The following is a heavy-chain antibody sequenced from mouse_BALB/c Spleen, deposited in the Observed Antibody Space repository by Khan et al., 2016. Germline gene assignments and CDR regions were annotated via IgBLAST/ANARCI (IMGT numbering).Heavy chain of an antibody. CDR3: LLLRSLHGYFDV. J-gene: IGHJ1*01. Sequence: QVQLQQSGAELVRPGASVTLSCKASGYTFTDYEIHWVKQTPVQGLEWIGAIDPETDNTAYNPMFKGKATLTADTSSHTAYMGLRSLTSEDSAVYYSLLLRSLHGYFDVWGAGTTVTVSS. D-gene: IGHD1-1*01. CDR1: GYTFTDYE. CDR2: IDPETDNT. V-gene: IGHV1-15*01.